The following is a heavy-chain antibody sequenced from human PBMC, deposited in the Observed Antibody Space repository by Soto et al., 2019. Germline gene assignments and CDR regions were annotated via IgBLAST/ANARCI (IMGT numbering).Heavy chain of an antibody. V-gene: IGHV3-30*18. CDR2: ISYDGSKK. D-gene: IGHD4-17*01. CDR3: AKARMTTVTLNYFDF. J-gene: IGHJ4*02. Sequence: QVQLVESGGGVVQPGRSLRLSCAASGFTFSSYGMHWVRQAPGKGLEWVAGISYDGSKKYYADSVKGRFTISRDNSKNTLYLQMKRLRAEDTAVYYCAKARMTTVTLNYFDFWGQGTEVTVSS. CDR1: GFTFSSYG.